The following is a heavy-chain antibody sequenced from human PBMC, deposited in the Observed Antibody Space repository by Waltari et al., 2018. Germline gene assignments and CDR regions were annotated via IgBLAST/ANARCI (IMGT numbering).Heavy chain of an antibody. D-gene: IGHD3-22*01. V-gene: IGHV5-51*01. Sequence: EVQLVQSGAEVKKPGESLKISCKGSGYSFTSYWIGWVRQMPGKGLEWMGIIDPGASDTRYSPSFQGQVTISADKSISTAYLQWSSLKASDTAMYYCARLGNDSSGYYLPSFDYWGQGTLVTVSS. CDR2: IDPGASDT. J-gene: IGHJ4*02. CDR1: GYSFTSYW. CDR3: ARLGNDSSGYYLPSFDY.